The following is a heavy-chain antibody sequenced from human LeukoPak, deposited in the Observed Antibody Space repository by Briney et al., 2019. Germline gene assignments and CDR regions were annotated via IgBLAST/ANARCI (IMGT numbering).Heavy chain of an antibody. V-gene: IGHV3-9*01. J-gene: IGHJ4*02. D-gene: IGHD2-2*01. Sequence: GGSLRLSCAASGFTFDDYGMHWVRQAPGKGLEWVSGISWDSGSIGYADSVKGRFTISRDNSKNTLYLQMNSLRAEDTAVYYCAKDLWGYCSSTSCHRFDYWGQGTLVTVSS. CDR1: GFTFDDYG. CDR2: ISWDSGSI. CDR3: AKDLWGYCSSTSCHRFDY.